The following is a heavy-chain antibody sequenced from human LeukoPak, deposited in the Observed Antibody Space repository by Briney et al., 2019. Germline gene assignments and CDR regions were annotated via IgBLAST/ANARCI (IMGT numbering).Heavy chain of an antibody. CDR1: GFTFGTFW. J-gene: IGHJ6*03. CDR2: IKQGGSEK. Sequence: GGSLRLSCEASGFTFGTFWMSWVRQAPGKGLEWVANIKQGGSEKNYVDSVKGRFTISRDNAKNSLYLQMNSLRAEDTAVYYCARDQISYYYYYYMDVWGKGTTVTVSS. CDR3: ARDQISYYYYYYMDV. V-gene: IGHV3-7*01.